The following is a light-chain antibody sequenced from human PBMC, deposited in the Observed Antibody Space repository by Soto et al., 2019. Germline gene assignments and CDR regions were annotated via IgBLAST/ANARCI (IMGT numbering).Light chain of an antibody. J-gene: IGKJ4*01. V-gene: IGKV3-20*01. CDR2: GAS. Sequence: EIVLTQSPGTLSLSPGERATLSCRASQSVSSSYLAWYQPKPGQAPRLLIYGASSRVTGIPDRFSGSGSGTDFTLTISRLEPEDFAVYYFQQYVSSPLTFGGGTKVEIK. CDR3: QQYVSSPLT. CDR1: QSVSSSY.